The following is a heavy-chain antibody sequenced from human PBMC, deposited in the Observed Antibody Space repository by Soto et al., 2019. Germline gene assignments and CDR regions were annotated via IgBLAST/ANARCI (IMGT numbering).Heavy chain of an antibody. CDR3: ARVSGIAAAGVWFDP. CDR2: IKQDGSEK. J-gene: IGHJ5*02. V-gene: IGHV3-7*01. CDR1: GFTFSSYW. D-gene: IGHD6-13*01. Sequence: GGSLRLSCAASGFTFSSYWMSWVRQAPGKGLEWVANIKQDGSEKYYVDSVKGRFTISRDNAKNSLYLQMNSLRAEDTAVYYCARVSGIAAAGVWFDPWGQGTLVTVSS.